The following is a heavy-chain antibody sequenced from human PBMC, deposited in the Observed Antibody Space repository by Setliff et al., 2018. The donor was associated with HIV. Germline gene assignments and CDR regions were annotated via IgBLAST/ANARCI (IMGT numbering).Heavy chain of an antibody. CDR3: ARGLSFYDPGGFDY. J-gene: IGHJ4*02. D-gene: IGHD3-22*01. V-gene: IGHV4-4*09. Sequence: NPSETLSLTCTVSGGSISGHYWSWIRQPPGKGLEWIGCIYTSGNTNYDPSLKSRVTVSVDTSKNQFSLKLSSVTAADTAVYYCARGLSFYDPGGFDYWGQGTLVTVSS. CDR1: GGSISGHY. CDR2: IYTSGNT.